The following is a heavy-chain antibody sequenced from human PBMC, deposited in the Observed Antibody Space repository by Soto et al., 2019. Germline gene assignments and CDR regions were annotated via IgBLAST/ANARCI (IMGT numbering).Heavy chain of an antibody. CDR3: ARGNDSSGSFDY. V-gene: IGHV4-30-2*01. Sequence: KSSETLSLTCAVSGGSISSGGYSWSWIRQPPGKGLEWIGYIYHSGSTYYNPSLKSRVTISVDRSKNQFSLKLSSVTAADTAVYYCARGNDSSGSFDYWGQGTLVTVSS. J-gene: IGHJ4*02. CDR2: IYHSGST. CDR1: GGSISSGGYS. D-gene: IGHD3-22*01.